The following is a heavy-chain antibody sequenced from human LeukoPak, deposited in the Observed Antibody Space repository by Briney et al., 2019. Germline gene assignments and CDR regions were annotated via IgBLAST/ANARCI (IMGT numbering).Heavy chain of an antibody. V-gene: IGHV3-23*01. CDR1: GFTVSNNY. D-gene: IGHD1-26*01. J-gene: IGHJ4*02. CDR2: ISGSGGST. CDR3: AKFSGSYVDY. Sequence: GGSLRLSCAASGFTVSNNYVSWVRQVPGKGLEWVSAISGSGGSTYYTDSVKGRFTISRDNSKNTLWLQMNSLRAEDTAVYYCAKFSGSYVDYWGQGTLVTVSS.